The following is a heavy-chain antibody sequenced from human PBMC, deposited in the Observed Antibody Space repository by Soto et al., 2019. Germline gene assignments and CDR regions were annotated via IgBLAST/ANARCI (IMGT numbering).Heavy chain of an antibody. CDR1: GFTFRSYA. CDR3: ARIYGDGYSNPADV. V-gene: IGHV3-23*01. CDR2: LSGSGGTT. D-gene: IGHD2-15*01. J-gene: IGHJ6*02. Sequence: EVQLLESGGGLVQPGGSLRLSCAASGFTFRSYAMTWVRQGPGKGLEWVSGLSGSGGTTYYSDSVKGRFTISRDNSKNTLYLQMNSLRVEYTAVYYCARIYGDGYSNPADVWGQGTTVTVSS.